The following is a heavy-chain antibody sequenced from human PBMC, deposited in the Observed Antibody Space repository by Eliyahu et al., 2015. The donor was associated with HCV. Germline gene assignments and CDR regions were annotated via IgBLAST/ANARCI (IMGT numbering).Heavy chain of an antibody. D-gene: IGHD3/OR15-3a*01. J-gene: IGHJ4*02. V-gene: IGHV3-66*01. CDR1: GFTVSSNY. Sequence: EVQLVESGGGLVQPGGSLRLSCAASGFTVSSNYMSWVRQAPGKGLEWVSVIYSGGSTYYADSVKGRFTISRDNSKNTLYLQMNSLRAEDTAVYYCASRTRTWTRIDYWGQGTLVTVSS. CDR3: ASRTRTWTRIDY. CDR2: IYSGGST.